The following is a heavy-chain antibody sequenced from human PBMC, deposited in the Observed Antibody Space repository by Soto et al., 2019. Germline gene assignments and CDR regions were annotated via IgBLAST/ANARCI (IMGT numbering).Heavy chain of an antibody. V-gene: IGHV3-23*01. Sequence: EVQLLESGGGLVQPGRSLRLSCAASGFTFSSYAMNWVRQAPGKGLEWVSAMSGTGGSTYYADSVKGRFTISRDNSKNTLFLQMNRLRVEDTAVFYCAKAGFSSGWSPFYFDYWGQGTLVTVSS. D-gene: IGHD6-19*01. CDR1: GFTFSSYA. CDR2: MSGTGGST. CDR3: AKAGFSSGWSPFYFDY. J-gene: IGHJ4*02.